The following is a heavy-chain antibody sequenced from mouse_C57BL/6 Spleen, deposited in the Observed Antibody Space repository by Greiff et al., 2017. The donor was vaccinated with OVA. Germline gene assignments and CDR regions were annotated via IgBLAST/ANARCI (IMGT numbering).Heavy chain of an antibody. Sequence: VKLMESGPELVKPGASVKLSCKASGYTFTSYDINWVKQRPGQGLEWIGWIYPRDGSTKYNEKFKGKATLTVDTSSSTAYMELHSLTSEDSAVYFCGRPLRGSLWYFDVWGTGTTVTVSS. CDR3: GRPLRGSLWYFDV. CDR2: IYPRDGST. CDR1: GYTFTSYD. D-gene: IGHD1-1*01. J-gene: IGHJ1*03. V-gene: IGHV1-85*01.